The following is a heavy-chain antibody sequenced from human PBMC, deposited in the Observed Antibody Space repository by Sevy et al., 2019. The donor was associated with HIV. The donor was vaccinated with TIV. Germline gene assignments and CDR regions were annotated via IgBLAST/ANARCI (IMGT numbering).Heavy chain of an antibody. CDR2: IHSDGTNQ. CDR1: GFTFTRLG. J-gene: IGHJ4*02. D-gene: IGHD4-17*01. V-gene: IGHV3-30*02. CDR3: SSRDYGDSIDY. Sequence: GGSLRLSCAASGFTFTRLGMHWVRQAPGKGLEWVAIIHSDGTNQYYRDSVKGRFTISRDNAKKTLYLQMNSLRPEDTAMYFCSSRDYGDSIDYWGQGTPVTVSS.